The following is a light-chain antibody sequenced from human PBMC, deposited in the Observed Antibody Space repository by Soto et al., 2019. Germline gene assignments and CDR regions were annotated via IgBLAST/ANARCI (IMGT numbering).Light chain of an antibody. J-gene: IGKJ1*01. Sequence: DIVMTQSPVSLPVTPGEPASISCRSSQSFLHSNGYNYLDWYLQKPGQSPQLLIYLGSNRASGVPDRFSGSGSGTDFTLKITRVEAEDVGVYYCMQRLQTPWTFGQGTKVDIK. CDR2: LGS. CDR3: MQRLQTPWT. V-gene: IGKV2-28*01. CDR1: QSFLHSNGYNY.